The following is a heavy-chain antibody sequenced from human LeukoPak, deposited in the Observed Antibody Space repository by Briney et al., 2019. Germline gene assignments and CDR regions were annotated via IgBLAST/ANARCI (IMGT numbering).Heavy chain of an antibody. CDR2: VDPEDGET. CDR3: ATVSGCSGGSCPPPVDY. CDR1: GYTFTDYY. D-gene: IGHD2-15*01. Sequence: GASVKVSCKVSGYTFTDYYMHWVQQAPGKGLEWMGLVDPEDGETIYAEKFQGRVTITADTSTDTAYMELSSLRSEDTAVYYCATVSGCSGGSCPPPVDYWGQGTLVTISS. V-gene: IGHV1-69-2*01. J-gene: IGHJ4*02.